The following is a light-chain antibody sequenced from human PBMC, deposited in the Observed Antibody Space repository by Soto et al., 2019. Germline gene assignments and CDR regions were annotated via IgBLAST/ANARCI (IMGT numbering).Light chain of an antibody. CDR3: SSYSISTAYL. CDR2: EVS. Sequence: QSVLSQAASVSGSPGQSITISCTGTSSDVGGYDYVSWYQLHPGKAPKLMIFEVSNRPSGVSYRFSGSKSGNTASLTISGLQAEDKADYFCSSYSISTAYLVGTGTKVTVL. V-gene: IGLV2-14*01. CDR1: SSDVGGYDY. J-gene: IGLJ1*01.